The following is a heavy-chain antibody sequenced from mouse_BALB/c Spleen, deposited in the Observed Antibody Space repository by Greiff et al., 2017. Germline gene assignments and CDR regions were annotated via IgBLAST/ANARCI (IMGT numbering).Heavy chain of an antibody. J-gene: IGHJ3*01. CDR1: GDSITSGY. CDR2: ISYSGST. V-gene: IGHV3-8*02. Sequence: EVKLQESGPSLVKPSQTLSLTCSVTGDSITSGYWNWIRKFPGNKLEYMGYISYSGSTYYNPSPKSRISITRDTSKNQYYLQLNSVTTEDTATYYCARLGYGSSWFAYWGQGTLVTVSA. D-gene: IGHD1-1*01. CDR3: ARLGYGSSWFAY.